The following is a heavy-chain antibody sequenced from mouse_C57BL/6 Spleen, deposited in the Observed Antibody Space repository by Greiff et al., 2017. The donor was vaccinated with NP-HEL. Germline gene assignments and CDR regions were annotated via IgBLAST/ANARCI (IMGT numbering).Heavy chain of an antibody. CDR1: GFNIKDDY. V-gene: IGHV14-4*01. D-gene: IGHD1-1*01. CDR3: TTSLVYGSSYVRYFDV. Sequence: EVKLQESGAELVRPGASVKLSCTASGFNIKDDYMHWVKQRPEQGLEWIGWIDPENGDTEYASKFQGKATIIADTSSNTAYLQLSSLTSEDTAVYYCTTSLVYGSSYVRYFDVWGTGTTVTVSS. CDR2: IDPENGDT. J-gene: IGHJ1*03.